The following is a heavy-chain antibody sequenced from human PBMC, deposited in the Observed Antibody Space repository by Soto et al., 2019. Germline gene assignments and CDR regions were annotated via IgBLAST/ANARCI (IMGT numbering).Heavy chain of an antibody. CDR3: AKDTGYRFYGMDV. D-gene: IGHD5-18*01. V-gene: IGHV3-30*18. J-gene: IGHJ6*02. CDR1: GFTFSSYG. Sequence: QVQLVESGGGVVQPGRSLRLSCAASGFTFSSYGMHWVRQAPGKGLEWVAVISYDGSNKYYADSVKGRFTISRDNSKNTLYLQMNSLRAEDTAVYYCAKDTGYRFYGMDVWGQGTTVTVSS. CDR2: ISYDGSNK.